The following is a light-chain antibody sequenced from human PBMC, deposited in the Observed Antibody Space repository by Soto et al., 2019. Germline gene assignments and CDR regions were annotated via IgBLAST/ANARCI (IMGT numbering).Light chain of an antibody. CDR2: VND. CDR3: VAWDDSLNGHV. Sequence: QSVLTQPTSASGTPGQRVTISCSGGSSNMGTNTVSWYQQVPGTAPKVLIYVNDQRPSGVPDRFSGSNSGTSASLAISGLQPEDEAEYYCVAWDDSLNGHVFGTGTKVTVL. CDR1: SSNMGTNT. J-gene: IGLJ1*01. V-gene: IGLV1-44*01.